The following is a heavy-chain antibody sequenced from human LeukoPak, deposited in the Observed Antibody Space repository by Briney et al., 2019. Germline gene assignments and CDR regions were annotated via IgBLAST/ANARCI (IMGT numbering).Heavy chain of an antibody. Sequence: GGSLRLSCAASGFTFSSCPMHWVRQAPGKGLEWVAGISYDGSNKNYADSVKGRFTISRDNSKNTLYLQVNSLRAEDTAVYYCAGSPRGEWLQLSPPLYWGQGTLVTVSS. D-gene: IGHD5-24*01. CDR1: GFTFSSCP. V-gene: IGHV3-30-3*01. J-gene: IGHJ4*02. CDR3: AGSPRGEWLQLSPPLY. CDR2: ISYDGSNK.